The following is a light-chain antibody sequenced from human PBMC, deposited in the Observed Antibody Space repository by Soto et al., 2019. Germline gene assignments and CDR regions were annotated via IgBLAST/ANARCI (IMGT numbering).Light chain of an antibody. Sequence: EIVLTQSPGTLSLSPGERATLSCRASQSVSSSYLAWYQQKPGQAPRLLIYGASSRATGIPDRFSGSGSGTDFTLTISRLEPEDFAVYYCQQYCSALPITFGQGTRLDIK. CDR3: QQYCSALPIT. J-gene: IGKJ5*01. CDR1: QSVSSSY. V-gene: IGKV3-20*01. CDR2: GAS.